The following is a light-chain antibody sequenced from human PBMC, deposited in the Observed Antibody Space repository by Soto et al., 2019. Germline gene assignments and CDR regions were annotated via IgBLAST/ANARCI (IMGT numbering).Light chain of an antibody. V-gene: IGKV3-20*01. J-gene: IGKJ2*01. CDR3: QQYERPPFA. Sequence: EIVLTQSPGTLSLFPGDRATLSCWASQRVSNSYLAWFQQKPGQAPRLLIYDASSRAAGVPARVSGGGSGTHFTLTISALEPEDFALYFCQQYERPPFAFGQGTRLEI. CDR1: QRVSNSY. CDR2: DAS.